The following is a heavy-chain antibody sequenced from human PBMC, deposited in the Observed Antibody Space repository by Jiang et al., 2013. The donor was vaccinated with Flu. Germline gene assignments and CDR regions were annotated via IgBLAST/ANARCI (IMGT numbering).Heavy chain of an antibody. D-gene: IGHD1-26*01. Sequence: PGQGLEWMGRIIPILGIANYAQKFQGRVTITADKSTSTAYMELSSLRSEDTAVYYCAREGGGSYTGGYWGQGTLVTVLL. J-gene: IGHJ4*02. CDR2: IIPILGIA. CDR3: AREGGGSYTGGY. V-gene: IGHV1-69*04.